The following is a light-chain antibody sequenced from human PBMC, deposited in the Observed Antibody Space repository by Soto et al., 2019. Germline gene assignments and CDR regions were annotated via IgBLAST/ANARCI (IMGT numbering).Light chain of an antibody. J-gene: IGLJ3*02. Sequence: QSVLTQVASVSGSPGQSITISCTATSSDVGGHDYVSWYLQHPGKAPKLLIYEAFNRPSGVSDRFSGSKSGSTASLTISGLQAEDEGDYYCSSCTSTNTWVFGGGTKLTVL. CDR3: SSCTSTNTWV. V-gene: IGLV2-14*01. CDR2: EAF. CDR1: SSDVGGHDY.